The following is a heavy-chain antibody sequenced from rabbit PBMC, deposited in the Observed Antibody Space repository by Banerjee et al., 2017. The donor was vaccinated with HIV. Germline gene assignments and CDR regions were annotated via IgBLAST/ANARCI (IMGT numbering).Heavy chain of an antibody. J-gene: IGHJ3*01. V-gene: IGHV1S7*01. D-gene: IGHD2-1*01. CDR1: GFDFSSYG. Sequence: QSLEESGGGLVQPGGSLKLSCKASGFDFSSYGVSWVRQAPGKGLEWIGIIYAGKGITNYASWVNGRFTISSDNAQNTVDLQLTSLTAADTATYFCARGYDDYDARLDLWGPGTLVTVS. CDR3: ARGYDDYDARLDL. CDR2: IYAGKGIT.